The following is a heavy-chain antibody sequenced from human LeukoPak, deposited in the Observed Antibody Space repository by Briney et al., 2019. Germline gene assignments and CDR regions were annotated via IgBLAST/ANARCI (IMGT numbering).Heavy chain of an antibody. D-gene: IGHD1-26*01. CDR1: GYTFTGYY. Sequence: ASVKVSCKASGYTFTGYYMYWVRQAPGQGLGWMGWINPNSGGTNYAQKFQGRVTMTRDTSISTAYMELSRLRSDDTAVYYCARGSIRGSYKATFDYWGQGTLVTVSS. CDR3: ARGSIRGSYKATFDY. CDR2: INPNSGGT. J-gene: IGHJ4*02. V-gene: IGHV1-2*02.